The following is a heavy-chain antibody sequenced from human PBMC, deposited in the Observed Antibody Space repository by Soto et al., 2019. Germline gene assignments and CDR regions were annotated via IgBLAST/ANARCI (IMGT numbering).Heavy chain of an antibody. CDR2: IWNDGSKK. CDR1: GFTFSDYG. J-gene: IGHJ4*02. D-gene: IGHD3-9*01. Sequence: PGGSLRLSCAASGFTFSDYGMHWVRRAPGRGLEWVAVIWNDGSKKYYADSVKGRFTISRDNSKNTLHLQMNSLRAEDTAVYYCARDPLHYDILTGYSPHYFDYWGQGSLVTVSS. CDR3: ARDPLHYDILTGYSPHYFDY. V-gene: IGHV3-33*01.